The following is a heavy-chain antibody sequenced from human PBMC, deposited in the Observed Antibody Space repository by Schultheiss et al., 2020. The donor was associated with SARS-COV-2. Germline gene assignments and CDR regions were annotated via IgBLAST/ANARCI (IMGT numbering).Heavy chain of an antibody. J-gene: IGHJ4*02. D-gene: IGHD2-15*01. CDR1: GFTFSSYG. CDR3: AKGVATFLDY. V-gene: IGHV3-30*02. Sequence: GESLKISCAASGFTFSSYGMHWVRQAPGKGLEWVAFIRYDGSNKYYADSVKGRFTISRDNSKNTLYLQMNSLRAEDTAVYYCAKGVATFLDYWGQGTLVTVSS. CDR2: IRYDGSNK.